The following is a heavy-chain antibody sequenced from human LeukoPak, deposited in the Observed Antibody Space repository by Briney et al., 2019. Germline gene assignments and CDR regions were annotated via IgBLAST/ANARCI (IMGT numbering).Heavy chain of an antibody. J-gene: IGHJ6*03. CDR3: AKDVYYYYMDV. CDR2: ISGSGGNT. V-gene: IGHV3-23*01. Sequence: GGSLRLSCAASGLTFSSYAMSWVRQAPGKGLDWVSAISGSGGNTYHADSVKGRFTISRDNSKNTLYLQMDSLRAEDTAIYYCAKDVYYYYMDVWGKGTTVTVSS. CDR1: GLTFSSYA.